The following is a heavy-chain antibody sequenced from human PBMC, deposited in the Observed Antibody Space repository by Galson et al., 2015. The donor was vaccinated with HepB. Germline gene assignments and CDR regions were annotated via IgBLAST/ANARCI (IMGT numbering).Heavy chain of an antibody. D-gene: IGHD6-13*01. CDR3: ARSLHYSSSWFTQPDDAFDI. J-gene: IGHJ3*02. Sequence: ETLSLTCAVSGGSISSSNWWSWVRQPPGKGLEWIGEIYHSGSTNYNPSLKSRVTISVDKSKNQFSLKLSSVTAADTAVYYCARSLHYSSSWFTQPDDAFDIWGQGTMVTVSS. V-gene: IGHV4-4*02. CDR1: GGSISSSNW. CDR2: IYHSGST.